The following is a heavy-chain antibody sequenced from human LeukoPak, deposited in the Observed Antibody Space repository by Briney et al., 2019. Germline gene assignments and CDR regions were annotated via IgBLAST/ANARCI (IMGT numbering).Heavy chain of an antibody. CDR3: APGSISTGYYHY. J-gene: IGHJ4*02. Sequence: SETLSLTCTVSGGSISSSNYYWAWIRQPPGKGLEWIASIYYSGSTYYSPSLKSGVTISVDTSKTQFSLKMTAVTAADTAVYYCAPGSISTGYYHYWGQGTLVTVSS. CDR2: IYYSGST. CDR1: GGSISSSNYY. D-gene: IGHD3-22*01. V-gene: IGHV4-39*01.